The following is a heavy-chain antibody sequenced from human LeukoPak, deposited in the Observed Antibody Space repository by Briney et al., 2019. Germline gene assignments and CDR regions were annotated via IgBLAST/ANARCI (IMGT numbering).Heavy chain of an antibody. Sequence: PSETLSLTCTVSGGSISSYYWSWIRHPPGKGLEWIGYIYYSGSTNYNPSLKSRVTVSVDTSKNQFSLKLSSVTAADTAVYYCACTRAAGHFDYWGQGTLVTVSS. V-gene: IGHV4-59*01. CDR2: IYYSGST. CDR1: GGSISSYY. J-gene: IGHJ4*02. D-gene: IGHD6-13*01. CDR3: ACTRAAGHFDY.